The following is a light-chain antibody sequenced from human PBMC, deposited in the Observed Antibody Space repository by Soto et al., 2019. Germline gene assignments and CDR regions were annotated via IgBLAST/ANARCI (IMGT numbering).Light chain of an antibody. J-gene: IGKJ4*01. CDR3: HQYNNWPPRIT. CDR1: QSVSSN. Sequence: EIVMTQSPATLSVSPGERATLSCRASQSVSSNLAWYQQKPGQAPRLLIYGASTRATGIPARFSGSGSVTEFTLTISSLHSEDFAVYYCHQYNNWPPRITFGGGTKVDIK. V-gene: IGKV3-15*01. CDR2: GAS.